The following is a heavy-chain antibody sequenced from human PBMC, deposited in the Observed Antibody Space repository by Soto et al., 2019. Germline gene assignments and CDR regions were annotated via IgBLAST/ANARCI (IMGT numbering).Heavy chain of an antibody. Sequence: SGPTLVNPTQTLTLTCTFSGFSLSTSGMCVSWIRQPPGKALEWLALIDWDDDKYYSTSLKTRLTISKDTSKNQVVLTMTNMDPVDTATYYCARMAPRDPHYSSSWPGFDYWGQGTLVTVSS. J-gene: IGHJ4*02. CDR3: ARMAPRDPHYSSSWPGFDY. CDR2: IDWDDDK. V-gene: IGHV2-70*01. CDR1: GFSLSTSGMC. D-gene: IGHD6-13*01.